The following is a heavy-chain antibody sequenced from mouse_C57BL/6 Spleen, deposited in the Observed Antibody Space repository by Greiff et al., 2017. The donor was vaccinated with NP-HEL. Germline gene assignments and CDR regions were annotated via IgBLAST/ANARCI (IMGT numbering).Heavy chain of an antibody. Sequence: QVQLKQSGAELVKPGASVKLSCKASGYTFTEYTIHWVKQRSGQGLEWIGWFYPGSGSIKYNEKFKDKATLTADKSSSTVYMELSRLTSEDSAVYFCARHEGITTVEGSHGYFDVWGTGTTVTVSS. CDR2: FYPGSGSI. CDR1: GYTFTEYT. V-gene: IGHV1-62-2*01. D-gene: IGHD1-1*01. CDR3: ARHEGITTVEGSHGYFDV. J-gene: IGHJ1*03.